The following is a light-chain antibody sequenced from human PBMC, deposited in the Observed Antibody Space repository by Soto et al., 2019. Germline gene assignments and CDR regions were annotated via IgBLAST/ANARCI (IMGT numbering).Light chain of an antibody. V-gene: IGKV1-5*03. CDR2: KTS. Sequence: DIHMTQSPSTLSASVGHIFTIACRASQTISSWVAWYQQKPVKAPRLLIYKTSSLESGVPSSFSGSGSGTEFTLTISGLQTDDFAYYYCQQYNTYFSLTFGGGTKVDI. CDR3: QQYNTYFSLT. J-gene: IGKJ4*01. CDR1: QTISSW.